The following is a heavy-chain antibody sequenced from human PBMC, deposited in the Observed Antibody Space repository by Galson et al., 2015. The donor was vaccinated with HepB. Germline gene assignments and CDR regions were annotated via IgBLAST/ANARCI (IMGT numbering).Heavy chain of an antibody. CDR2: IYWNDDK. Sequence: PALVKPTQTLTLTCTFSGFSLSTSGVGVGWIRQPPGKALEWLALIYWNDDKRYSPSLKSRLTITKDTSKNQVVLTMTNMDPVDTATYYCAHTGSITIFGVVIPEPWFDPWGQGTLVTVSS. D-gene: IGHD3-3*01. J-gene: IGHJ5*02. V-gene: IGHV2-5*01. CDR1: GFSLSTSGVG. CDR3: AHTGSITIFGVVIPEPWFDP.